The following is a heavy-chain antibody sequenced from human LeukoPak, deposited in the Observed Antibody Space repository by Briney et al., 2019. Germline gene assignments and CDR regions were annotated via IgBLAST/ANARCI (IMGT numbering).Heavy chain of an antibody. CDR1: GSTFSSHT. CDR3: ARVLHDYGGKEGYFQH. V-gene: IGHV3-48*04. Sequence: GGSLRLSCAASGSTFSSHTMNWVRQAPGKGLEWISYISNTGSVIYYADSVKGRFTISRDNAKNSLYLQMNSLRAEDTAVYYCARVLHDYGGKEGYFQHWGQGTLVTVSS. CDR2: ISNTGSVI. J-gene: IGHJ1*01. D-gene: IGHD4-23*01.